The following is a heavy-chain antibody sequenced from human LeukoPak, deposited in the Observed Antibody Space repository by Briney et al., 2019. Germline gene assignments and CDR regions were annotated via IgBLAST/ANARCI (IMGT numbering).Heavy chain of an antibody. CDR2: IDPSDSYT. J-gene: IGHJ4*02. V-gene: IGHV5-10-1*01. CDR3: ARGTQTRYISGWHEE. Sequence: GESLKISCKAHGFSFTSYWISWVRQMPGKGLEWMGRIDPSDSYTNYSPSFQGHVTISADKSITTAYLQWSSLKASDTAMYYCARGTQTRYISGWHEEWGLGTQVTVSS. CDR1: GFSFTSYW. D-gene: IGHD6-19*01.